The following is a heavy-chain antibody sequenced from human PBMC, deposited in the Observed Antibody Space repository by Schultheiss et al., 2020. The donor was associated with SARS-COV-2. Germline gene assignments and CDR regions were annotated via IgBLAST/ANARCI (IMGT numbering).Heavy chain of an antibody. CDR2: IYTSGST. D-gene: IGHD1-26*01. CDR1: GGSISSYY. V-gene: IGHV4-59*08. Sequence: SETLSLTCTVSGGSISSYYWSWIRQPPGKGLEWIGRIYTSGSTNYNPSLKSRVTISVDTSKNQFSLKLSSVTAADTAVYYCARHGRGSNWFDPWGQGTLVTVSS. J-gene: IGHJ5*02. CDR3: ARHGRGSNWFDP.